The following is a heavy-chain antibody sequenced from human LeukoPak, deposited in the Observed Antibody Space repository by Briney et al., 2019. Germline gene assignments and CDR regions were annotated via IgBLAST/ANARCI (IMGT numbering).Heavy chain of an antibody. D-gene: IGHD2/OR15-2a*01. V-gene: IGHV4-59*08. J-gene: IGHJ4*02. CDR1: GGSISSYY. CDR2: IYYSGST. CDR3: VTQILLCHYY. Sequence: SETLSLTCTVSGGSISSYYWSWIRQPPGKGLEWIGYIYYSGSTNYSPSLKSRVTISVDTSKNQFSLKLSSVTAADTAVYYCVTQILLCHYYWGQGTLVTVSS.